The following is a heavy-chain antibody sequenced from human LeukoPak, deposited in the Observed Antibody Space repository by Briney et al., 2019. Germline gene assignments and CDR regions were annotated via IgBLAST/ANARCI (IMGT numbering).Heavy chain of an antibody. CDR3: AKDYYDSSGYPSVDY. CDR1: GFTFSSYG. CDR2: ISGSGGST. J-gene: IGHJ4*02. D-gene: IGHD3-22*01. Sequence: GGSLRLSCAASGFTFSSYGMSWVRQAPGKGLEGVSAISGSGGSTYCADSVKGRFTISRDNSKNTMYLQMISLRAKDTAVYYCAKDYYDSSGYPSVDYWGQGTLVTVSS. V-gene: IGHV3-23*01.